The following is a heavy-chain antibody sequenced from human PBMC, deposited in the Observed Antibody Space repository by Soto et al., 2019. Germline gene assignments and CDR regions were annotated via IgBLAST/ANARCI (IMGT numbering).Heavy chain of an antibody. CDR2: IFYSGST. D-gene: IGHD5-18*01. V-gene: IGHV4-59*01. Sequence: SQTLSLTCTVSGGSIRSYYWTWIRQPPGKGLEWLGYIFYSGSTFYNPSLKSRVTISIHTSKSQFSLQLTSVTAADTAVYYCARGAADTAMVDSWGQGTLVTVSS. CDR1: GGSIRSYY. J-gene: IGHJ4*02. CDR3: ARGAADTAMVDS.